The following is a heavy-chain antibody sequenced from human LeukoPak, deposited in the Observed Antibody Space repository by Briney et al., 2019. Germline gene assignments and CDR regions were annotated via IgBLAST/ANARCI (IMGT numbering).Heavy chain of an antibody. V-gene: IGHV1-69*13. Sequence: ASVKVSCKASGGTFSSYAISWVRQAPGQGLEWMGGIIPIFGTANCAQKFQGRVTITADESTSTAYMELSSLRSEDTAVYYCARDAVAGTIHFDYWGQGTLVTVSS. CDR1: GGTFSSYA. CDR2: IIPIFGTA. J-gene: IGHJ4*02. D-gene: IGHD6-19*01. CDR3: ARDAVAGTIHFDY.